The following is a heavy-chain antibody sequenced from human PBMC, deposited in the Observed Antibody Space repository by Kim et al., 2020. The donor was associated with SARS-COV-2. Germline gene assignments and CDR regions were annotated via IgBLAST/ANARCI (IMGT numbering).Heavy chain of an antibody. CDR2: ISSSGEGT. CDR3: VKWGVCSGGRCAQFFQH. D-gene: IGHD2-15*01. Sequence: GGSLRLSCAASGFTFSTYDMSWVRQAPGKGLEWVSAISSSGEGTYYADSVKGRFTISRDNSRDTLYLQLNNLRAEDTAVYYCVKWGVCSGGRCAQFFQHWGQDTRVPVSS. J-gene: IGHJ1*01. CDR1: GFTFSTYD. V-gene: IGHV3-23*01.